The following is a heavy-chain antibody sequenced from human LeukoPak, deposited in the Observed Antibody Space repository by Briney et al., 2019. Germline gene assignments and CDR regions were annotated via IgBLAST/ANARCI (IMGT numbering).Heavy chain of an antibody. V-gene: IGHV4-39*07. CDR1: GGSISSDSYY. J-gene: IGHJ3*02. CDR3: ARDTKDSSGYYSLRRLGAFDI. D-gene: IGHD3-22*01. CDR2: IYYSGST. Sequence: SETLSLTCTVSGGSISSDSYYWGWIRQPPGKGLEWIGSIYYSGSTYYNPSLKSRVTISVDTSNNQFSLKLSSVTAADTAVYYCARDTKDSSGYYSLRRLGAFDIWGQGTMVTVSS.